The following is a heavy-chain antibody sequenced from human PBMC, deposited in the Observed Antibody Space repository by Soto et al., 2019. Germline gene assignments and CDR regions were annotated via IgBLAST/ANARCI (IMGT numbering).Heavy chain of an antibody. D-gene: IGHD6-19*01. CDR2: ISSTSKYI. Sequence: EVQLVESGGGLVKPGGSLRVSCAASGFTFSNYSMNWVRQAPGKGLEWFSSISSTSKYIYYADSVKGRFTISRDNAKKSLYLQMTSLRAEDTAVYYCARGLSSGWFDYWGQGTLVTVSA. V-gene: IGHV3-21*01. CDR3: ARGLSSGWFDY. J-gene: IGHJ5*01. CDR1: GFTFSNYS.